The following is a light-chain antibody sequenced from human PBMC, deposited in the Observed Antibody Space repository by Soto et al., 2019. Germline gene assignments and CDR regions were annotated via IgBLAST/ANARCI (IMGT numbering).Light chain of an antibody. J-gene: IGKJ4*02. Sequence: EIVLTQSPATLSLSTGVRATLSCRASQNISNYLIWYQQKPGQAPRLLIYGASTRATDMPGRFSGSGSGTEFTLTISSLQSEDFAVYYCQQYKNWPRTFGRGTKVDIK. CDR3: QQYKNWPRT. CDR2: GAS. V-gene: IGKV3-15*01. CDR1: QNISNY.